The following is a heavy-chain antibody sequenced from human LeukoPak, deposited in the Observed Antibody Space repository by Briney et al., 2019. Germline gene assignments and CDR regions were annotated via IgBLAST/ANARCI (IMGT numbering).Heavy chain of an antibody. CDR2: ISYDGSIK. CDR3: TRASGSYSNFDY. V-gene: IGHV3-30*03. D-gene: IGHD1-26*01. Sequence: PGGSLRLSCVVSGFTFSRYDMHWVRQAPGKGLEWVAVISYDGSIKDYVYSVKGRFTISRDNSKTTLDLHMENLRIEDTAVYYCTRASGSYSNFDYWGQGTLVTVSS. J-gene: IGHJ4*02. CDR1: GFTFSRYD.